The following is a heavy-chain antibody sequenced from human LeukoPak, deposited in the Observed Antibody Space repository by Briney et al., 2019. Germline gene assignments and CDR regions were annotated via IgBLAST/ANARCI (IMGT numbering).Heavy chain of an antibody. CDR2: IYYSGNT. J-gene: IGHJ6*03. CDR1: GGSISSSSYY. D-gene: IGHD4-17*01. V-gene: IGHV4-39*07. CDR3: ARDLDYGVYYYYYYMDV. Sequence: SETLSLTCTVSGGSISSSSYYWAWIRQPPGKGLEWIGSIYYSGNTYYKSSLKSRVTISVDTSKNQFSLKLSSVTAADTAVYYCARDLDYGVYYYYYYMDVWGKGTTVTVSS.